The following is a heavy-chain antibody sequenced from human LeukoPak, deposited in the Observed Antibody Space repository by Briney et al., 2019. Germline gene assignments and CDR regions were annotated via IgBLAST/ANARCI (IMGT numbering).Heavy chain of an antibody. CDR3: ARGGPEHAFDY. V-gene: IGHV4-30-2*01. CDR2: IYHSGST. CDR1: GGSISSGGYS. Sequence: SETLSLTCAASGGSISSGGYSWSWIRQPPGKGLEWIGYIYHSGSTYYNPSLKSRVTISVDRSKNQFSLKLSSVTAADAAVYYCARGGPEHAFDYWGQGTLVTVSS. J-gene: IGHJ4*02.